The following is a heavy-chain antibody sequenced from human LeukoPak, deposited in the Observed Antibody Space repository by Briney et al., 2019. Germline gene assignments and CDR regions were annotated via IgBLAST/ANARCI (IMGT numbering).Heavy chain of an antibody. CDR3: AREGDGYNPYYYYYGMDV. J-gene: IGHJ6*02. CDR1: GGTFSSYT. D-gene: IGHD5-24*01. Sequence: SVKVSCKASGGTFSSYTISWVRQAPGQGLEWMGRIIPILGIANYAQKFQGRDTITADKSTSTAYMELSSLRSEDTAVYYCAREGDGYNPYYYYYGMDVWGQGTTVTVSS. CDR2: IIPILGIA. V-gene: IGHV1-69*04.